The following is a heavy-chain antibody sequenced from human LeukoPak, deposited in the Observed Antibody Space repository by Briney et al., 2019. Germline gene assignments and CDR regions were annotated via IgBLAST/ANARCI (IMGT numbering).Heavy chain of an antibody. CDR2: MNPNSGNT. CDR1: GYTFTSYD. J-gene: IGHJ5*02. D-gene: IGHD3-10*01. V-gene: IGHV1-8*01. Sequence: ASVKVSCKASGYTFTSYDINWVRQATGQGLEWMGWMNPNSGNTGYAQKFQGRATMTRNTSISTAYMELSSLRSEDTAVYYCARDTGDYYGSGSYYNPWGQGTLVTVSS. CDR3: ARDTGDYYGSGSYYNP.